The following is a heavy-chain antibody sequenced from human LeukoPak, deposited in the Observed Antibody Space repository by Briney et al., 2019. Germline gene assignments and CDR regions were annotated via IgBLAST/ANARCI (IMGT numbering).Heavy chain of an antibody. Sequence: GGSLRLSCAASGLTVSSNYMSWVRQAPGKGLEWVSVIYSGGSTYYADSVKGRFTISRDNSQNKLYLQMNSLRVEDTAVYYCARYDLRGAFDIWGQGAMVTIFS. CDR3: ARYDLRGAFDI. CDR1: GLTVSSNY. D-gene: IGHD4-17*01. V-gene: IGHV3-53*01. J-gene: IGHJ3*02. CDR2: IYSGGST.